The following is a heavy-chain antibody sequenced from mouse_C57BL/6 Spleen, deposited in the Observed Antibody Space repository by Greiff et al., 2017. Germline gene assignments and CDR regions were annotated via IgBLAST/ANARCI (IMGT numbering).Heavy chain of an antibody. Sequence: QVQLKESGAELARPGASVKMSCKASGYTFTSYTMHWVKQRPGQGLEWIGYINPSSGYTKYNQKFKDKATLTADKSSSTAYMQLSSLTSEDSAVYYCAREGTTVVEYYFDYWGQGTTLTVSS. J-gene: IGHJ2*01. V-gene: IGHV1-4*01. CDR3: AREGTTVVEYYFDY. D-gene: IGHD1-1*01. CDR2: INPSSGYT. CDR1: GYTFTSYT.